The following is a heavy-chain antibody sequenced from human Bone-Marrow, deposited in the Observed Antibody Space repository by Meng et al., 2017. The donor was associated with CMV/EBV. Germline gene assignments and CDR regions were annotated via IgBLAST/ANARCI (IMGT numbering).Heavy chain of an antibody. D-gene: IGHD3-3*01. J-gene: IGHJ6*02. CDR3: ARELRFLEGYYYYGMDV. V-gene: IGHV3-69-1*02. CDR2: ISSSSTI. CDR1: GFTFSDYY. Sequence: GGSLRLSCAASGFTFSDYYMNWVRQAPGKGLEWVSSISSSSTIYYADSVTGRFTISRDNAKNSLYLQMNSLRAEDTAVYYCARELRFLEGYYYYGMDVWGQGTTVTVSS.